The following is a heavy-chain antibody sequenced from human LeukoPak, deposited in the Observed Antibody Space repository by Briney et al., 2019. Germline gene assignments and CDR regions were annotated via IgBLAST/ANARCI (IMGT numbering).Heavy chain of an antibody. CDR2: LSNTGNI. Sequence: GGSLRLSCAASGFTFRSYGMNWVRQAPGKGLEWLSYLSNTGNIHYAQSVKGRFTISIDNAKSSLYLQMDGLRAEDTAVYYCARRGDSPMIGDHWGQGILVTVAS. J-gene: IGHJ4*02. CDR3: ARRGDSPMIGDH. V-gene: IGHV3-48*01. D-gene: IGHD3-10*02. CDR1: GFTFRSYG.